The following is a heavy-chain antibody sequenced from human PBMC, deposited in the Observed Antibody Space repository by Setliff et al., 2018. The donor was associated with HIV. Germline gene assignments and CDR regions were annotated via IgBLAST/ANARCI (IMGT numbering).Heavy chain of an antibody. CDR1: GVSINRTDHY. J-gene: IGHJ5*02. CDR3: ARVPVAGANWFDP. V-gene: IGHV4-39*01. CDR2: VSQSGST. Sequence: SETLSLTCSVSGVSINRTDHYWGWIRQSPGKRLEWIGSVSQSGSTYYNPSLKSRITISVDRSKNLFSLKLISVTAAGQGVYYCARVPVAGANWFDPWGLGTPVTVSS. D-gene: IGHD2-21*01.